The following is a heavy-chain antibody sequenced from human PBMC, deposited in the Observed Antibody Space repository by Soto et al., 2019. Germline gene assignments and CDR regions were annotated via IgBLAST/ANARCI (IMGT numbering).Heavy chain of an antibody. D-gene: IGHD3-22*01. V-gene: IGHV4-59*01. Sequence: PSVTLPLTWTVSGGSISPYYWSWIRQPPGRGLEWIGYIYYSGSTNYNPSLKSRVTISVDTSKNQFSLKLSSVTAADTAVYYCARDIGGYYDSSSYANWGQGTLVTVSS. CDR1: GGSISPYY. J-gene: IGHJ4*02. CDR3: ARDIGGYYDSSSYAN. CDR2: IYYSGST.